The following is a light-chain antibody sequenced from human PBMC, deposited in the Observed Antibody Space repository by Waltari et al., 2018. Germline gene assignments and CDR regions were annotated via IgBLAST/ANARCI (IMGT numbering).Light chain of an antibody. CDR3: QQSYSTPWT. Sequence: DIQMTQSPSSLSASVGDRVTITCRASQSISSYVNWYQQKPGKAPKLLIYAASSLQSWVPSRFSGSRSGTDFTLTISSLQPEDFATYYCQQSYSTPWTFGQGTKVEIK. CDR1: QSISSY. CDR2: AAS. J-gene: IGKJ1*01. V-gene: IGKV1-39*01.